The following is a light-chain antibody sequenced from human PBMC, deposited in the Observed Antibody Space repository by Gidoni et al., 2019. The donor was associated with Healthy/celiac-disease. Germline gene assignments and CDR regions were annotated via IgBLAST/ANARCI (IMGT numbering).Light chain of an antibody. J-gene: IGKJ2*01. CDR2: DAS. Sequence: EIVLTQSPATLSLSPGERATLSCRASQSVSSYLAWYQQQPGQAPRLLIYDASNQATGIPARFSGSGSGTDFTLTISSLEPEDFAVYYCQQRSNWPPYTFGQGTKLEIK. V-gene: IGKV3-11*01. CDR1: QSVSSY. CDR3: QQRSNWPPYT.